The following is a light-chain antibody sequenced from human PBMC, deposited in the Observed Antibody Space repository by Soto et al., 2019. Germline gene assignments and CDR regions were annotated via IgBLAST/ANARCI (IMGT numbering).Light chain of an antibody. CDR3: KSYDSSLSGSRV. V-gene: IGLV1-40*01. CDR1: SSNIGAGYD. Sequence: QSVLTQPPSVSGSPGQRVTISCTGSSSNIGAGYDVHWYQQLPGTAPKLLIYGNSNRPSGVPDRSSGSKSGTSASLTITGLQAEHEADYYCKSYDSSLSGSRVFGTVTKLTVL. J-gene: IGLJ1*01. CDR2: GNS.